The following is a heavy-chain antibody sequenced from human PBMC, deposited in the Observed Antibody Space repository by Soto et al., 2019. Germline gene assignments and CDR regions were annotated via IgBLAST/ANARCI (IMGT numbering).Heavy chain of an antibody. CDR2: IRSKANSYAT. J-gene: IGHJ4*02. Sequence: PGGSLRLSCAASGFTFSGSAMHWVRQASGRGLEWVGRIRSKANSYATAYAASVKGRFTISRDDSKNTAYLQMNSLKTEDTAVYYCTSLGLSTMIVVADYWGQGALVTVSS. CDR1: GFTFSGSA. V-gene: IGHV3-73*01. CDR3: TSLGLSTMIVVADY. D-gene: IGHD3-22*01.